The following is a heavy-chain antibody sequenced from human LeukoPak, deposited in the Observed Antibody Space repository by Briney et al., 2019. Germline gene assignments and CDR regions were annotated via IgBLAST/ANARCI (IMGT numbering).Heavy chain of an antibody. J-gene: IGHJ4*02. Sequence: ASVKVSCKTSGYTFTRYLIHWVRQAPGQGLEWMGIINSNDGDTRNAQKFQGRVTMTRDTSTSTVYMELNSLRSEDTAAYYCAREYTNTYYFDYWGQGTPVTVSS. D-gene: IGHD2-2*02. CDR3: AREYTNTYYFDY. CDR1: GYTFTRYL. V-gene: IGHV1-46*01. CDR2: INSNDGDT.